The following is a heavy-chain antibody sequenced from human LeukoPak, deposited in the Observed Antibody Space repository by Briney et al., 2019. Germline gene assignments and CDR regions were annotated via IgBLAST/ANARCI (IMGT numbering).Heavy chain of an antibody. CDR1: GFTFSSYE. Sequence: PGGSLRLSCAASGFTFSSYEMNWVRQAPGKGLEWVSYISSSGSTIYYADSVKGRFTISRDNAKNSLYLQMNSLRAEDTAVYYCARVYSGSHTRFDYWGQGTLVTVSS. CDR3: ARVYSGSHTRFDY. V-gene: IGHV3-48*03. J-gene: IGHJ4*02. CDR2: ISSSGSTI. D-gene: IGHD1-26*01.